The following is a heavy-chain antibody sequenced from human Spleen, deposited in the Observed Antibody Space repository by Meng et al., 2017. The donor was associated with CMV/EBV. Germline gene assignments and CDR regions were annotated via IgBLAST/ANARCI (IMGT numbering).Heavy chain of an antibody. V-gene: IGHV3-48*04. D-gene: IGHD6-13*01. J-gene: IGHJ4*02. CDR1: GITFSRYA. CDR3: VRDLVGYSSSWHPFDY. CDR2: ISSRSDVI. Sequence: GESLKISCTASGITFSRYAMSWIRQAPGKGLEWISYISSRSDVINYADSVKGRLSISRDNAKNSLYLQMNRLTAEDTAVYYCVRDLVGYSSSWHPFDYWGQGTLVTVSS.